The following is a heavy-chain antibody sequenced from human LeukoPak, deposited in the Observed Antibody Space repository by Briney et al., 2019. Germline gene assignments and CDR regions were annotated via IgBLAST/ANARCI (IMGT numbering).Heavy chain of an antibody. D-gene: IGHD5-18*01. V-gene: IGHV3-7*04. Sequence: PGGSLRLSCAASGFTFSSYEMNWVCQAPGKGLEWVANIKQDGSEKYYVDSVKGRFTISRDNAQNSLYLQMNSLRAEDTAVYYCARAQIQLWPRDYYFDYWGQGTLVTVSS. CDR2: IKQDGSEK. CDR3: ARAQIQLWPRDYYFDY. CDR1: GFTFSSYE. J-gene: IGHJ4*02.